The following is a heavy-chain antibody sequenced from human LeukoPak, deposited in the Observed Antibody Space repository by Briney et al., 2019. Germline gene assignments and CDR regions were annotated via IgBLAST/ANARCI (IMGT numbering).Heavy chain of an antibody. V-gene: IGHV3-9*01. D-gene: IGHD3-22*01. CDR3: AKDDYYDSSNPGDY. J-gene: IGHJ4*02. Sequence: GGSLRLSCAASGFTFDDYAMHWVRQAPGKGLEWVPGISWNSGSIGYADSVKGRFTISRDNAKNSLYLQMNSLRAEDTALYYCAKDDYYDSSNPGDYWGQGTLVTVSS. CDR1: GFTFDDYA. CDR2: ISWNSGSI.